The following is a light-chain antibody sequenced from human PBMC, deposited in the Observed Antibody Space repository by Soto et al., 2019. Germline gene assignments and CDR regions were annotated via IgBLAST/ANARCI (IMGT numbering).Light chain of an antibody. CDR2: GAS. CDR1: QSVSSK. CDR3: QQYNIWPPEVT. J-gene: IGKJ3*01. Sequence: EIVMTQSPATLSVSPGERATLSCRASQSVSSKLAWYQQKPGQAPRLLIYGASTRAAGVPVRFSGSGSGTDFNLTISSLQSEDFAIYYCQQYNIWPPEVTFGPGTKVDIK. V-gene: IGKV3-15*01.